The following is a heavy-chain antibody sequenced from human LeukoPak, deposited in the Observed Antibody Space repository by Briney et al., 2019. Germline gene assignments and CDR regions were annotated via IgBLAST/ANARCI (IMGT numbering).Heavy chain of an antibody. CDR3: ARDLLRRVTAVPSFDP. CDR1: GGSISSSS. Sequence: ETLSLTCTVSGGSISSSSYYWGWIRQPPGKGLEWVSSISSSSSYIYYADSVKGRFTISRDNAKNSLYLQMNSLRAEDTAVYYCARDLLRRVTAVPSFDPWGQGTLVTVSS. V-gene: IGHV3-21*01. CDR2: ISSSSSYI. J-gene: IGHJ5*02. D-gene: IGHD6-25*01.